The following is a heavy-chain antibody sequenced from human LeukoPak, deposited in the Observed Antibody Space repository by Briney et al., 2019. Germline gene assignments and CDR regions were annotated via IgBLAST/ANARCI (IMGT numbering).Heavy chain of an antibody. CDR2: ISSSSSTI. CDR3: ARDGRGVLRFLEWLSHFDY. CDR1: GFTFSSYS. J-gene: IGHJ4*02. V-gene: IGHV3-48*04. Sequence: GGSLRLSCAAYGFTFSSYSMNWVRQAPGKGLEWVSYISSSSSTIYYADSVKGRFTISRDNAKNSLYLQMNSLRAEDTAVYYRARDGRGVLRFLEWLSHFDYWGQGTLVTVSS. D-gene: IGHD3-3*01.